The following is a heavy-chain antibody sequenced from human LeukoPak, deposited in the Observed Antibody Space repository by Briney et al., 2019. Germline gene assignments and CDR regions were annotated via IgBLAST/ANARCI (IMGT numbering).Heavy chain of an antibody. J-gene: IGHJ3*02. CDR1: GYTFTSYY. CDR2: INPSGGST. Sequence: ASVKVSCKASGYTFTSYYMHWVRQAPGQGLEWMGIINPSGGSTSYAQKFQGRVTITRDTSASTAYMELSSLRSEDTAVYYCARDGNRIQLWTIEVSAFDIWGQGTMVTVSS. CDR3: ARDGNRIQLWTIEVSAFDI. V-gene: IGHV1-46*01. D-gene: IGHD5-18*01.